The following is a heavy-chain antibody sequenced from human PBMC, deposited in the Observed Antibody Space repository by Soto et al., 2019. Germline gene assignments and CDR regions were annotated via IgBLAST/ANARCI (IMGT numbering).Heavy chain of an antibody. V-gene: IGHV3-53*01. CDR1: GLTVSGKKY. Sequence: GGSLRLSCAVSGLTVSGKKYVAWVRQAPGKGLEGVSGFYDLDGTYYADSLKGRFTTSGDSSRTIVYLQMNGLRPEDTAVYYCATSHLQEHAYDVWGQGTTVTVSS. J-gene: IGHJ3*01. CDR3: ATSHLQEHAYDV. CDR2: FYDLDGT. D-gene: IGHD4-4*01.